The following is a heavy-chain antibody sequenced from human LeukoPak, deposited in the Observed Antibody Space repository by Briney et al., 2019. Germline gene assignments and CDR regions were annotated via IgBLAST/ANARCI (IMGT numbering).Heavy chain of an antibody. CDR3: AGLDSSGYPFDY. CDR1: GFTFSSYW. J-gene: IGHJ4*02. V-gene: IGHV3-21*01. D-gene: IGHD3-22*01. Sequence: GGSLRLSCAASGFTFSSYWMNWVRQAPGKGLEWVSSISSSSSYIYYADSVKGRFTISRDNAKNSLYLQMNSLRAEDTAVYYCAGLDSSGYPFDYWGQGTLVTVSS. CDR2: ISSSSSYI.